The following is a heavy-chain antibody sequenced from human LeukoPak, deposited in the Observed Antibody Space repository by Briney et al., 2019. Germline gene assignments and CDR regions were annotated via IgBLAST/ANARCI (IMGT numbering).Heavy chain of an antibody. J-gene: IGHJ4*02. D-gene: IGHD3-10*01. CDR2: ISTYYGNT. V-gene: IGHV1-18*01. CDR1: GYTFTSYG. CDR3: ARVYSTNYYGSGDRPFLFDY. Sequence: GASVKVSCKASGYTFTSYGFSWVRQAPGQGLEWMGWISTYYGNTNYAQKLQDRVTMTTDTSTSTDYMELTSLRSDDTAVYYCARVYSTNYYGSGDRPFLFDYWGQGTVVTVSS.